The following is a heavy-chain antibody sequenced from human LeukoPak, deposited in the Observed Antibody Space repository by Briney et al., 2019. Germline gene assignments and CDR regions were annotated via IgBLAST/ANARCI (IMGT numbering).Heavy chain of an antibody. Sequence: GGSLRLSCAASGFTFSDYYMSWIRQAPGKGLEWVSYTSSSGSTIYYADSVKGRFTISRDNAKNSLYLQVNSLRAEDTAVYYCARDRRWTATTVTYFDYWGQGTLVTVSS. CDR2: TSSSGSTI. D-gene: IGHD4-11*01. CDR1: GFTFSDYY. V-gene: IGHV3-11*04. J-gene: IGHJ4*02. CDR3: ARDRRWTATTVTYFDY.